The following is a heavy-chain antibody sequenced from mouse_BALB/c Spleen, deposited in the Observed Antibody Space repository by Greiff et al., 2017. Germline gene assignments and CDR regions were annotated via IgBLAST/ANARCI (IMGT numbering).Heavy chain of an antibody. D-gene: IGHD2-10*02. Sequence: QVQLQQPGAELVKPGASVKLSCKASGYAFTSYWMHWVKQRPGQGLEWIGEINPSNGRTNYNEKFKSKATLTVDKSSSTAYMQLSSLTSEDSAVYYCARGYGKASDYGGQGTSVTVSS. CDR1: GYAFTSYW. CDR3: ARGYGKASDY. V-gene: IGHV1S81*02. CDR2: INPSNGRT. J-gene: IGHJ4*01.